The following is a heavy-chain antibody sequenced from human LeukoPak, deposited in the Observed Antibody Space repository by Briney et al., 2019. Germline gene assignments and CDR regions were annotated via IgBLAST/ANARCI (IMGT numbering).Heavy chain of an antibody. J-gene: IGHJ6*02. D-gene: IGHD6-19*01. V-gene: IGHV4-61*02. CDR1: GGSISSGSYY. CDR3: ARAGSEQWLVDRYGMDV. Sequence: SSQTLSLTCTVSGGSISSGSYYWSWIRQPAGKGLEWIGRIYTSGSTNYNPSLKSRVTISVDTSKNQFSLKLSSVTAADTAVYYCARAGSEQWLVDRYGMDVWGQGTTVTVSS. CDR2: IYTSGST.